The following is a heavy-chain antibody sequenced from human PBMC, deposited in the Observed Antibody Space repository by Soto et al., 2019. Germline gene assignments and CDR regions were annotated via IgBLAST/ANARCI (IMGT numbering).Heavy chain of an antibody. D-gene: IGHD1-26*01. CDR2: IYWNDDK. Sequence: SGPTLVNPTQTLTLTCTFSGFSLSTSGVGVGWTRQPPGKALEWLALIYWNDDKRYSPSLKSRLTITKDTSKNQVVVTVTNMDPVDTATYYCAHSGTPQGYYGMDVWGQGTTVTVSS. V-gene: IGHV2-5*01. J-gene: IGHJ6*02. CDR1: GFSLSTSGVG. CDR3: AHSGTPQGYYGMDV.